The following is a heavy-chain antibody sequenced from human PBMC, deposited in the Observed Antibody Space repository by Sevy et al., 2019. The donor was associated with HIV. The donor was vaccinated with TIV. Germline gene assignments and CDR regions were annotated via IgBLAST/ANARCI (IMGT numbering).Heavy chain of an antibody. CDR2: IISSSSYI. CDR3: ARRGSGYHAFDI. CDR1: GFTLISFS. Sequence: GGSRRLSVEASGFTLISFSMNWFRQAPGKGLGGVSSIISSSSYIYYAASVKGRFTISRDTAKNSLYLQMNSLRAEDTAVYYCARRGSGYHAFDIWGQGTMVTVSS. V-gene: IGHV3-21*01. D-gene: IGHD3-3*01. J-gene: IGHJ3*02.